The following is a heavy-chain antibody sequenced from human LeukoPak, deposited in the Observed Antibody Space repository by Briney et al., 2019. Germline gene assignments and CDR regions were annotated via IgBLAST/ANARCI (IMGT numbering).Heavy chain of an antibody. CDR3: ASPYSYYYDSSGYYPRGVSFDI. Sequence: PGGSLRLSCAASGFTFSDYYMSWIRQAPGKGLEWVSYISSSGSTIYYADSVKGRFTISRDNAKNSLYLQTNSLRAEGTAVYYCASPYSYYYDSSGYYPRGVSFDIWGQGTMVTVSS. D-gene: IGHD3-22*01. V-gene: IGHV3-11*01. CDR1: GFTFSDYY. J-gene: IGHJ3*02. CDR2: ISSSGSTI.